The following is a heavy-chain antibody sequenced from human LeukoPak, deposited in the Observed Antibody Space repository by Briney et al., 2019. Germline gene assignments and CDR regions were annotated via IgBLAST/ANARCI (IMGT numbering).Heavy chain of an antibody. CDR2: INDDGTTT. V-gene: IGHV3-74*01. Sequence: PGGSLRLSCAASGFIFGAYWMLWVRQVPGKGLVWVSRINDDGTTTDYADSVRGRFTISRDNAKNTLCLQMSSLRAEDTAIYYCARSQMDVWGHGTTVAVSS. J-gene: IGHJ6*02. CDR3: ARSQMDV. CDR1: GFIFGAYW.